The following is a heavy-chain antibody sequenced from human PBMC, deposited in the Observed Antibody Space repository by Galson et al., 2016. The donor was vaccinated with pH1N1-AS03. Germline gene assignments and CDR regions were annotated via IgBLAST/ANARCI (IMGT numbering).Heavy chain of an antibody. CDR3: ARGAPGDHLLSPLWN. CDR2: IKQDGSEK. Sequence: SLRLSCAASGFNFSTYCMSWVRQAPGKGLEWVANIKQDGSEKFYVDSLKGRFTISRDNAKNSLYLQMSSLRAEDTAIYYCARGAPGDHLLSPLWNWGQGTLVTVSS. CDR1: GFNFSTYC. D-gene: IGHD2-2*01. J-gene: IGHJ4*02. V-gene: IGHV3-7*01.